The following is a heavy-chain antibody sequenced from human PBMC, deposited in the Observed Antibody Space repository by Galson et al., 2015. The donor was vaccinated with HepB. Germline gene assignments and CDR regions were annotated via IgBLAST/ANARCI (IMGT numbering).Heavy chain of an antibody. Sequence: SLRLSCAASGFTFNDYTMHWLRQVPEKGLEWVSLISWDGLTTYYADSVEGRFTISRDNNNNSLYLQMNSRITEDTALYYCAKEVGGSGDLAFENWGQGTLVTVSS. CDR2: ISWDGLTT. D-gene: IGHD3-10*01. J-gene: IGHJ4*02. V-gene: IGHV3-43*01. CDR1: GFTFNDYT. CDR3: AKEVGGSGDLAFEN.